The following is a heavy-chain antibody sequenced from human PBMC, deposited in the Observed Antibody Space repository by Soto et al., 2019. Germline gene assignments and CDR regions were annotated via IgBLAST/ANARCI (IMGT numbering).Heavy chain of an antibody. CDR1: GGSISSGGYS. D-gene: IGHD3-10*01. CDR2: IYYSGST. CDR3: ARQGFGPLHGLVDV. Sequence: SETLSLTCAVSGGSISSGGYSWSWIRQPPGKGLEWIGYIYYSGSTYYNPSLKSRVTISVDTSKNQFSLKVTSVTATDTAVYYCARQGFGPLHGLVDVWGQGTTVTVSS. V-gene: IGHV4-30-2*03. J-gene: IGHJ6*02.